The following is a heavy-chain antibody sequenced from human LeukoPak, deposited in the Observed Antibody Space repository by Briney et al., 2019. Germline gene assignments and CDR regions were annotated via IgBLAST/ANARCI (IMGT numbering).Heavy chain of an antibody. V-gene: IGHV3-74*01. CDR2: NDNDGSST. CDR1: GLTFSGHW. CDR3: VKAALQYYYDTSGSFDY. J-gene: IGHJ4*02. D-gene: IGHD3-22*01. Sequence: GGDLRLFCAASGLTFSGHWMLWVRPAPGKGPVWVSRNDNDGSSTTYADSVKGRFTISRDNAKNTLYLQMSSLRIEDTAMYYCVKAALQYYYDTSGSFDYWGQGTLVTVSS.